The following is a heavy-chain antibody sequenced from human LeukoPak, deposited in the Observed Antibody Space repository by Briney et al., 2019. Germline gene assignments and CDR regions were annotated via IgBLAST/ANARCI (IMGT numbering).Heavy chain of an antibody. J-gene: IGHJ4*02. Sequence: SETLSLTCTVSGGSLGRYYWSWIRQPPGKGLEWIGYIYYSGSTSYNPPLKSRVTMSVDTSKNQFSLNLTSVTAADTAVYYCSRENGAFSPFGYWGQGTLVTVLS. V-gene: IGHV4-59*12. CDR3: SRENGAFSPFGY. CDR2: IYYSGST. D-gene: IGHD2-8*01. CDR1: GGSLGRYY.